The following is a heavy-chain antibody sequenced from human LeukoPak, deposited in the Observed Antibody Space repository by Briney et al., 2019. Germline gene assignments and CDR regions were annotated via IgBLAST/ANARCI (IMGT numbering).Heavy chain of an antibody. CDR1: DFNFRSNW. J-gene: IGHJ4*02. Sequence: GGSLRLSCVASDFNFRSNWMDWVRQAPGKGLEWVANIKGDGSEKNYVDSVKGRFSISRDNAKNSLYLEMNSLRAEDTGVYYCAKEGDWNLDYWGQGALVAVSS. D-gene: IGHD1-1*01. CDR3: AKEGDWNLDY. V-gene: IGHV3-7*04. CDR2: IKGDGSEK.